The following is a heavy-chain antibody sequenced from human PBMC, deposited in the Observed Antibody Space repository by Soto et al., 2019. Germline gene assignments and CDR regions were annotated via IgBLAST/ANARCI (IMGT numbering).Heavy chain of an antibody. D-gene: IGHD3-22*01. V-gene: IGHV1-69*13. CDR1: GGTFSSYA. CDR2: IIPIFGTA. CDR3: AIDYYDSRAPPPFRH. J-gene: IGHJ1*01. Sequence: GASVKVCCKASGGTFSSYAISWVRQAPGQGLEWMGGIIPIFGTANYAQKFQGRVTITADESTSTAYMELSSLRSEDTAVYYCAIDYYDSRAPPPFRHWGQGTLVTVSS.